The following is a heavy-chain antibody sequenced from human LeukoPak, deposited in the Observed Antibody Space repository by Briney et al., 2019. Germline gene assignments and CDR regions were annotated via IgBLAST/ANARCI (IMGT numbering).Heavy chain of an antibody. J-gene: IGHJ4*02. V-gene: IGHV3-7*03. Sequence: GGSLRLSCAASGFTFSNYWMSWVRQAPRKGLEWVAIINEDGSTKYYVDSLKGRFVISRDNAKNSLYLQMSGLRADDTAVYYCARDYWRSIEYWGQGALVTDS. CDR1: GFTFSNYW. D-gene: IGHD2-2*01. CDR3: ARDYWRSIEY. CDR2: INEDGSTK.